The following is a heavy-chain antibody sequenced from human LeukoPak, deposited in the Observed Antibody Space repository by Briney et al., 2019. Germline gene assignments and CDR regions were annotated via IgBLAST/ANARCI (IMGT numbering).Heavy chain of an antibody. CDR1: GGSISSSSYY. CDR3: ATSYSSAFPEIDY. J-gene: IGHJ4*02. Sequence: PSETLSLTCTVFGGSISSSSYYWGWIRQSPGKGLEWIGYISYSGSTKYNPSLKSRVTISVDTSRNQFSLRLSSVTAADTAVYYCATSYSSAFPEIDYWGQGTLVTVSS. CDR2: ISYSGST. V-gene: IGHV4-61*05. D-gene: IGHD6-19*01.